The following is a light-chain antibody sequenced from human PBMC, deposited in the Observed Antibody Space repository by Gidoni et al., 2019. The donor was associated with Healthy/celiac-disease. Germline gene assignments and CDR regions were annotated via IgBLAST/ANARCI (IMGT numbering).Light chain of an antibody. Sequence: EIVLTQSPATLSLSPGERATLSCVASQSVSGRYLAWYQQKPGLAPTLLIYDASSRATGIPDRFSGSGSGTDFTLTISRLEPEDFAVYYCQQYGSSPRTFGQGTKLEIK. CDR2: DAS. CDR1: QSVSGRY. J-gene: IGKJ2*02. V-gene: IGKV3D-20*01. CDR3: QQYGSSPRT.